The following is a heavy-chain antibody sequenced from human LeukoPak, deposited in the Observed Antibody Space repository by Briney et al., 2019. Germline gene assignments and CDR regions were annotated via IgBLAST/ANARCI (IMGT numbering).Heavy chain of an antibody. D-gene: IGHD3-22*01. Sequence: SETLSLTCAVYGGSFIGFHWNWIRQAPGKGLEWIGDINHSGSTNYNPSLTSRVTISVDPSKNQFSLNLSSVTAADTAVYYCARVTGYVIEDYFDYWGQGTLVTVSS. CDR1: GGSFIGFH. J-gene: IGHJ4*02. CDR2: INHSGST. V-gene: IGHV4-34*01. CDR3: ARVTGYVIEDYFDY.